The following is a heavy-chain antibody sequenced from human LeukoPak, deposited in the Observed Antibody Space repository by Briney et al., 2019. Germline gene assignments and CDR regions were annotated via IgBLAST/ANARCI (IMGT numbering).Heavy chain of an antibody. CDR2: ISYDGSNK. Sequence: SCKASGGTFSSYAMHWVRQAPGKGLEWVAVISYDGSNKYYADSVKGRFTISRDNSKNTLYLQMNSLRAEDTAVYYCARAALWFGELLSSYFDYWGQGTLVTVSS. CDR1: GGTFSSYA. CDR3: ARAALWFGELLSSYFDY. D-gene: IGHD3-10*01. J-gene: IGHJ4*02. V-gene: IGHV3-30-3*01.